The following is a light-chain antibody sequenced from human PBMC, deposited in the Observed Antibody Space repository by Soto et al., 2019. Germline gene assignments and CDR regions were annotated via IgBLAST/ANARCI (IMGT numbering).Light chain of an antibody. CDR2: STN. V-gene: IGLV8-61*01. CDR1: SGSVSTSYY. CDR3: VLYMGSGIWV. J-gene: IGLJ3*02. Sequence: QTVVTQEPSFSVSPGRTVTLTCGLSSGSVSTSYYPSWYQQTPGQAPRTLIYSTNTRSSEVPDRFSVSILGNKAALTITGAQADDESDDYCVLYMGSGIWVFGGGTKVTVL.